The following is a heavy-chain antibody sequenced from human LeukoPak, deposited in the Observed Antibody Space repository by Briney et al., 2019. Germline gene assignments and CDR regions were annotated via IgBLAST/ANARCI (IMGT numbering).Heavy chain of an antibody. D-gene: IGHD2-2*01. CDR3: ARDHTIVVEPAARGGRRYYYGMDV. CDR2: ISYDGSNK. Sequence: GGSLRLSCAASGFTFSSYAMHWVRQAPGKGLEWVAVISYDGSNKYYADSVKGRFTISRDNSKNTLYLQMNSLRAEDTAVYYCARDHTIVVEPAARGGRRYYYGMDVWGQGTTVTVSS. J-gene: IGHJ6*02. V-gene: IGHV3-30-3*01. CDR1: GFTFSSYA.